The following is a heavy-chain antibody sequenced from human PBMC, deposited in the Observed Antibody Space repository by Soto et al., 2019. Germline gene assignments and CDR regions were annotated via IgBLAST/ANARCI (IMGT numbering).Heavy chain of an antibody. CDR1: GGSISSYY. Sequence: SETLSLTCTVSGGSISSYYWSWIRQPPGKGLEWIGYIYYSGSTYYNPSLKSRVTISVDTSKNQFSLKLSSVTAADTAVYYCASWWAIKGYFTYWGQGSLVTSPQ. CDR3: ASWWAIKGYFTY. V-gene: IGHV4-59*12. CDR2: IYYSGST. J-gene: IGHJ4*02. D-gene: IGHD2-15*01.